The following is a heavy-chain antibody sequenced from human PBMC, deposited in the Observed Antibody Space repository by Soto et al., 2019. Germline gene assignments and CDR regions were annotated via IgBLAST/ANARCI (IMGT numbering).Heavy chain of an antibody. D-gene: IGHD3-16*01. J-gene: IGHJ4*02. V-gene: IGHV3-74*01. CDR3: AIVRGYDYDSFDY. CDR1: GFTFSSYW. Sequence: GGSLRLSCAASGFTFSSYWMHWVRQAPGKGLVWVSRINSDGSSTSYADSVKGRFTISRDNAKNTLYLQMTSLRAEDTALYYCAIVRGYDYDSFDYWGQGTLVTVSS. CDR2: INSDGSST.